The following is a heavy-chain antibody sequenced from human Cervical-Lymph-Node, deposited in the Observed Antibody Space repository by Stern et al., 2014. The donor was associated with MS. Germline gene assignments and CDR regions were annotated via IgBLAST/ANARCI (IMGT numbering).Heavy chain of an antibody. Sequence: QITLKESGPTLVKPTQTLTLTCTFSGFSLSTSGVGVGWIRQPPGKALEWLALIYWDDDKRYSPSLKSRLTIPKDTSKNQVVLTMTNMDPVDTATYYCAHRPIAAAGTDAEYFQHWGQGTLVTVSS. D-gene: IGHD6-13*01. CDR3: AHRPIAAAGTDAEYFQH. CDR2: IYWDDDK. V-gene: IGHV2-5*02. CDR1: GFSLSTSGVG. J-gene: IGHJ1*01.